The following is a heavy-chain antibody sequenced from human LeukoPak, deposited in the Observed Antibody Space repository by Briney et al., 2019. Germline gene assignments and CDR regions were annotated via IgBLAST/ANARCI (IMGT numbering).Heavy chain of an antibody. V-gene: IGHV3-23*01. CDR2: ISDSGGST. J-gene: IGHJ4*02. Sequence: GGSLRLSCAASGFTFSGYAMSWVRQAPGKGLEWVLTISDSGGSTYYADSVKGRFTISRDISKNTLYLQMNSLRAEDTAVYYCARGPTVQEDLDYWGQGTLVTVSS. CDR1: GFTFSGYA. CDR3: ARGPTVQEDLDY.